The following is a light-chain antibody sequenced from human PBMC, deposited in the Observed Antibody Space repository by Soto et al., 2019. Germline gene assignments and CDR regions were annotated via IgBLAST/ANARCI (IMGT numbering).Light chain of an antibody. CDR3: QQYNFWPRT. CDR1: QSVNNN. Sequence: EVVMTQSPALLSVSPGERVTLSCRASQSVNNNLAWYQQQPGQAPRLLIYDTSSRATGVPARFSGSGSGTEFTLTISSLKAEDFAVYYCQQYNFWPRTFGQGTKVEIK. CDR2: DTS. J-gene: IGKJ1*01. V-gene: IGKV3-15*01.